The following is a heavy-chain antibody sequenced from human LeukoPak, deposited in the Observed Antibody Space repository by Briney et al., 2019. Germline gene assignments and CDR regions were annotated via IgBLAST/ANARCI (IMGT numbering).Heavy chain of an antibody. J-gene: IGHJ4*02. CDR1: GFTLSGSD. V-gene: IGHV3-73*01. D-gene: IGHD3-10*01. Sequence: GGSLRLSCAASGFTLSGSDMYWVRQASGKGLEWVGHIRSEANSYATAYAASVKGRFTISRDDSKNTAYLQMNSLKTEDTAVYYCVRPGYYGSAYWGQGTLVTVSS. CDR3: VRPGYYGSAY. CDR2: IRSEANSYAT.